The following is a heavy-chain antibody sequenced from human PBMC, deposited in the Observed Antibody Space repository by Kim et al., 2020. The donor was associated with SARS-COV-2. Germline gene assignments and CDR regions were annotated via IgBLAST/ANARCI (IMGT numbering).Heavy chain of an antibody. CDR1: GFTFDDYA. D-gene: IGHD1-26*01. Sequence: GGSLRLSCAASGFTFDDYAMHWVRQAPGKGLEWVSLISGDGGSTYYADSVKGRFTISRDNSKNSLYLQMNSLRTEDTALYYCAKESAYRGWELHYYFDYWGQGTLVTVSS. J-gene: IGHJ4*02. CDR3: AKESAYRGWELHYYFDY. V-gene: IGHV3-43*02. CDR2: ISGDGGST.